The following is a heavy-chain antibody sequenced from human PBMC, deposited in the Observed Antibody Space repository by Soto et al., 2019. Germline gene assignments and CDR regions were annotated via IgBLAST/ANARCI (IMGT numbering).Heavy chain of an antibody. Sequence: GASVEVSCKTAGGTLTGYAIIWVLQEPGQGLEWMGGIIPIFGTANYAQKFQGRVTITADESTSTAYMELSSLRSEDTAVYYCASYSGIAAAGNWFDPRGQRTLVTVSS. CDR1: GGTLTGYA. CDR3: ASYSGIAAAGNWFDP. J-gene: IGHJ5*02. D-gene: IGHD6-13*01. V-gene: IGHV1-69*13. CDR2: IIPIFGTA.